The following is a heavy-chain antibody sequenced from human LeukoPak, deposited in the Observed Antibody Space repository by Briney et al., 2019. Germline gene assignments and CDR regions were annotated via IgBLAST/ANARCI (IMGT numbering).Heavy chain of an antibody. J-gene: IGHJ5*02. CDR3: ARVRFLEWLGGTNWFDP. CDR2: IKQDGSEK. D-gene: IGHD3-3*01. CDR1: GFTFSSCW. Sequence: AGGSLRLSCAATGFTFSSCWMSWVRQAPGKGLEWVANIKQDGSEKYYVDSVKGRFTISRDNAKNSLYLQMDSLRAEDTAVYYCARVRFLEWLGGTNWFDPWGQGTLVTVSS. V-gene: IGHV3-7*01.